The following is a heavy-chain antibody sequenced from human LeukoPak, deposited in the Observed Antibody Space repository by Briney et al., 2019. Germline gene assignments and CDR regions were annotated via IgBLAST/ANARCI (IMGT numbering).Heavy chain of an antibody. CDR3: AAATTGTTFFDY. CDR2: INSDSGAT. V-gene: IGHV1-2*02. Sequence: ASVKVSCEASGYTFSGYYMFWVRQAPGQGLEWMGWINSDSGATNYAQKFQGRVTMTRDTSISTAYMELSSLRSDDTGVYYCAAATTGTTFFDYWGQGTLVTVSS. CDR1: GYTFSGYY. D-gene: IGHD1-1*01. J-gene: IGHJ4*02.